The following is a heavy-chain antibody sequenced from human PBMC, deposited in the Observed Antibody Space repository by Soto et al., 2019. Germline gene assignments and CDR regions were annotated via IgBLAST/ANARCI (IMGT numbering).Heavy chain of an antibody. Sequence: SVKVSCKASGDTFRNYAITWVRQAPGQGLEWMGGIIPIFATSTYAQKFLGRVTFTADESTSTAYMDLSSLTSEDTAAYYCATVIPHTPYNSPHYFDHWGQGTLVTVSS. CDR3: ATVIPHTPYNSPHYFDH. D-gene: IGHD1-20*01. CDR2: IIPIFATS. V-gene: IGHV1-69*13. J-gene: IGHJ4*02. CDR1: GDTFRNYA.